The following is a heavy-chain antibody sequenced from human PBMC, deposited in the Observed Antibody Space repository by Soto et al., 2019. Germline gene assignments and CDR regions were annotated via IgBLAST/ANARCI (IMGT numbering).Heavy chain of an antibody. CDR1: GGSFSGYY. J-gene: IGHJ3*02. Sequence: QVQLQQWGAGLLKPSETLSLTCAVYGGSFSGYYWSWIRQPPGKGLEWIGEINHSGSTHYSPSHKSRLTLSVDTSKNQFSLRLRSVTAADTVVYYYAAEAGPFDIWGQGTMVTVSS. CDR2: INHSGST. D-gene: IGHD6-13*01. V-gene: IGHV4-34*01. CDR3: AAEAGPFDI.